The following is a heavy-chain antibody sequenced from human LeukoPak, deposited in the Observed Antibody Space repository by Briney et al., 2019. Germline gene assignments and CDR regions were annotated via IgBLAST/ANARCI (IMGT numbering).Heavy chain of an antibody. CDR1: GFTFRSYS. V-gene: IGHV3-30*04. Sequence: PGGSLRLSCLTSGFTFRSYSMHWVRRAPGKGLEWVAVIGYDGSQRYYADSVKGRLTVSRDNSKNTLYLQINSLRFEDTAIYYCARRKQQLIDYWGQGTLVTVSS. J-gene: IGHJ4*02. D-gene: IGHD6-13*01. CDR3: ARRKQQLIDY. CDR2: IGYDGSQR.